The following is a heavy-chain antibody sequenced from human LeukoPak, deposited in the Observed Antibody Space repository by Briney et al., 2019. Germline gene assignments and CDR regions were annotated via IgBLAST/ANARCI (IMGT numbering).Heavy chain of an antibody. CDR3: ARNKAYTSGCYDY. V-gene: IGHV1-18*01. D-gene: IGHD6-19*01. J-gene: IGHJ4*02. CDR1: GYTFTSYG. Sequence: SSVKVSCKGCGYTFTSYGIIWVRQAPGKGLEGVGWISGYNGNTNYAQKLQGRVTMTTDTSTSTVSLELRSLRSDDTAIYSCARNKAYTSGCYDYWGQGTLVTVAS. CDR2: ISGYNGNT.